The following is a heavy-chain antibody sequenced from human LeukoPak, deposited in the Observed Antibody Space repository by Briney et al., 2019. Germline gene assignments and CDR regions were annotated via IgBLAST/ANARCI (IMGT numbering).Heavy chain of an antibody. Sequence: SETLSLTCAVYGGSFSGYYWSWIRQSPGKGLEWIGNINHSGSTNYNPSLKSRVTISVDRSKNQFSLKLSSVTAADTAVYYCARPSGYDDNWFDPWGQGTLVTVSS. J-gene: IGHJ5*02. CDR2: INHSGST. CDR1: GGSFSGYY. V-gene: IGHV4-34*01. D-gene: IGHD5-12*01. CDR3: ARPSGYDDNWFDP.